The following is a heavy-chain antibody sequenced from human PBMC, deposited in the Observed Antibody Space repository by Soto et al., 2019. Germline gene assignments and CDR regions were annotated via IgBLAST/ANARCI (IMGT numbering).Heavy chain of an antibody. CDR2: IWYDGNTK. D-gene: IGHD3-16*01. CDR1: GFNLSSYG. V-gene: IGHV3-33*01. J-gene: IGHJ3*01. Sequence: QVQLVESGGGVVQPGRSLRLSCVASGFNLSSYGMHWVRQAPGKGLEWVATIWYDGNTKYYVDTVKGRFTISRDDFKNTLAMLMNNLRADDTAVYYSARDNWGHGRSAFDFWGQGTMVTVSS. CDR3: ARDNWGHGRSAFDF.